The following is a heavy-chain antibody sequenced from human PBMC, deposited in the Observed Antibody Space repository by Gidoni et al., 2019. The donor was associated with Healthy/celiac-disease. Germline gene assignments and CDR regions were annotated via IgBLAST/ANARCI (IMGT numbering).Heavy chain of an antibody. CDR2: ISGSGGST. CDR1: GFTFSRYA. D-gene: IGHD3-22*01. J-gene: IGHJ5*02. V-gene: IGHV3-23*01. Sequence: RLYCAASGFTFSRYALSWVRQAPGKGLEWVSAISGSGGSTYYPGSVKGRFTISRDNSKNTLYLQMNSLRAEDTAVYYCAKDLDYYDSSGYGWFDPWGQGTLVTVSS. CDR3: AKDLDYYDSSGYGWFDP.